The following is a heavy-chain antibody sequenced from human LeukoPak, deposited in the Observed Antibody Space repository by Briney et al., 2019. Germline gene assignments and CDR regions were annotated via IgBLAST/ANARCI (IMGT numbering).Heavy chain of an antibody. CDR1: GGSFSGYY. Sequence: SETLSLTCAVYGGSFSGYYWSWIRQPPGKWLEWIGEINHSGSTNYNPSLKSRVTISVDTSKNQFSLKLSSVTAADTAVYYCARSYLVVPETDYWGQGTLVTVSS. V-gene: IGHV4-34*01. CDR3: ARSYLVVPETDY. D-gene: IGHD2-2*01. CDR2: INHSGST. J-gene: IGHJ4*02.